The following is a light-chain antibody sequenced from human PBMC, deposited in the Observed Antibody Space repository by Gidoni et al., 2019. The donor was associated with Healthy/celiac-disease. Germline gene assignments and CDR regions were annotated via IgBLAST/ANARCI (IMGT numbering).Light chain of an antibody. J-gene: IGKJ2*01. CDR3: QQYKGYPYT. CDR2: KAS. V-gene: IGKV1-5*03. Sequence: DIQMTQSPSTLSASVGDRVTITCRASQSISSWLAWYQQKRGKAPKLLIYKASSLENGVTSRFSGSGSGTEFTLTISSLQPDDFASYYCQQYKGYPYTFGQGTKLEIK. CDR1: QSISSW.